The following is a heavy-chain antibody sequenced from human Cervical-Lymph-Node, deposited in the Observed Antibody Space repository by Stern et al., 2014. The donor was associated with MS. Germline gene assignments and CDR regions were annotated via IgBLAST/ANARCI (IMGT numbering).Heavy chain of an antibody. Sequence: VQLVEYGGGVVQPGRSLTLSCAASGFSLSNSGLHWVRQAPGTGLEWVAVRSFVGGNKKYGDSVKGRFSISRDMANNTLFLQMNSLRPEDTAVYYCMGVGDARHVWGQGTTVIVSS. CDR2: RSFVGGNK. CDR3: MGVGDARHV. J-gene: IGHJ6*02. CDR1: GFSLSNSG. V-gene: IGHV3-30*03.